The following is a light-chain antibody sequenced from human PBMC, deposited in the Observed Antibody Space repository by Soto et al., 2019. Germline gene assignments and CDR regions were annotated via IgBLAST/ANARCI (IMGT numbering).Light chain of an antibody. CDR1: QSVSSY. Sequence: EIVLTQSPATLSLSPGERATLSCRASQSVSSYLAWYQQKPGQAPRLLIYDASNRATGIPARFSGSGSGTDFTLTISSLEPEDFAVYDCQQRSNWTSGTFGQGTKLEIK. J-gene: IGKJ2*01. CDR2: DAS. V-gene: IGKV3-11*01. CDR3: QQRSNWTSGT.